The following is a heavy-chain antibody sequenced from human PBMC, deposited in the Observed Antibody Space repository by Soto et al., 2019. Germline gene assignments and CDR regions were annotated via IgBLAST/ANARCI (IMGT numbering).Heavy chain of an antibody. CDR2: TYYRSKWSN. Sequence: PSQTLSLTCAISGDSVSSRSAAWSWIRQSPSRGLEWLGRTYYRSKWSNDYAVSVKSRITVTPDTSKNQFSLQLNSVTPEDTAIYYCARQVMGGCDYWGQGILVTVSS. J-gene: IGHJ4*02. CDR3: ARQVMGGCDY. D-gene: IGHD1-26*01. CDR1: GDSVSSRSAA. V-gene: IGHV6-1*01.